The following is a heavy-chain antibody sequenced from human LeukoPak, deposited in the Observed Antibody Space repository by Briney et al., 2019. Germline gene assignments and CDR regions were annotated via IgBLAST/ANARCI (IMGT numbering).Heavy chain of an antibody. CDR3: ARGRNDYGDLRFLGYFDY. CDR2: IYTSGST. J-gene: IGHJ4*02. V-gene: IGHV4-61*02. Sequence: SETLSLTCTVSGGFISSGSYYWRWIRQPAGKGLEWIGRIYTSGSTNYNPSLKSRVTISVDTSKNQFSLKLSAVTAADTAVYYCARGRNDYGDLRFLGYFDYWGQGTLVTVSS. D-gene: IGHD4-17*01. CDR1: GGFISSGSYY.